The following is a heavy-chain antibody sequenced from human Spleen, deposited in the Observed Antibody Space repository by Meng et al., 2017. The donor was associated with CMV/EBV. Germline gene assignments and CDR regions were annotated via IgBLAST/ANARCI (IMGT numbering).Heavy chain of an antibody. V-gene: IGHV4-30-4*08. J-gene: IGHJ4*02. CDR2: IYYRGST. CDR1: GGSIGSGDYY. Sequence: QGHFQEWCPVLVKPSQTLSCTCTVSGGSIGSGDYYWSWIRQTPGKGLEWIGHIYYRGSTYYNPSLKSRLTISVDTSKNQFSLELSSVTAADTAVYYCARVFGRDYPDSWGRGTLVTVSS. CDR3: ARVFGRDYPDS. D-gene: IGHD3-16*01.